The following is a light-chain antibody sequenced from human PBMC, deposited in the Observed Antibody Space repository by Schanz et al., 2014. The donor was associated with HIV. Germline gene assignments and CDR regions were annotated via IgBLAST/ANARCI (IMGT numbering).Light chain of an antibody. Sequence: QSALTQPASVSGSPGQSITISCTGPSSDVGSYNLVSWYQQHPGKAPKLMIYEVSKRPSGVSDRFSGSKSGNTASLTISGLRAEDEADYYCSSHAGRNSFVVFGGGTKLTVL. CDR1: SSDVGSYNL. V-gene: IGLV2-23*02. CDR3: SSHAGRNSFVV. J-gene: IGLJ2*01. CDR2: EVS.